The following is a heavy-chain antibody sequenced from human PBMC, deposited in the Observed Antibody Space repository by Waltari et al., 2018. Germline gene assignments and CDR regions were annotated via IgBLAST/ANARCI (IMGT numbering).Heavy chain of an antibody. CDR1: GGSISSSSYY. D-gene: IGHD4-17*01. CDR3: AKHDYGDYNFAY. V-gene: IGHV4-39*01. J-gene: IGHJ4*02. CDR2: IYYSGNT. Sequence: QLQLQESGPGLVKPSETLSLTCTVSGGSISSSSYYWGWIRQPPGKGLEWIGSIYYSGNTYYNPSLKSRVTISVDTSKNQFSLKLSSVTAADTAVYYCAKHDYGDYNFAYWGQGTLVTVSS.